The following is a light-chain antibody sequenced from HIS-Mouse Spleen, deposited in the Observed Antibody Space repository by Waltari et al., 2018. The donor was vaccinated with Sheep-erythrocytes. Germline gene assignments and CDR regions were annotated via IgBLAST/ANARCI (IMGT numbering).Light chain of an antibody. V-gene: IGLV1-40*01. CDR3: QSYDSSLSAVV. Sequence: QSVLTQPPSVSEAPGQRVTISCTGSSSNIGAGYDVHWYQQLPGTAPKPLLYGNSNRPAGVPDRFSGSKSGTSASLAITGLQAEDEADYYCQSYDSSLSAVVFGGGTKLTVL. CDR1: SSNIGAGYD. J-gene: IGLJ2*01. CDR2: GNS.